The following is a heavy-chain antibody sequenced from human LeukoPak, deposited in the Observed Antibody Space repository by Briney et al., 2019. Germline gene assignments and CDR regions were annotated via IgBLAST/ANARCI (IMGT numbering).Heavy chain of an antibody. V-gene: IGHV3-64*01. Sequence: GGSLRLSCAASGFTFSNYTMNWVRQAPGKGLEWVSAISSNGGSTYYANSVKGRFTISRDNSKNTLYLQMGSLRAEDMAVYYCARGTTVLGYYYYGMDVWGQGTTVTVSS. J-gene: IGHJ6*02. D-gene: IGHD4-17*01. CDR2: ISSNGGST. CDR1: GFTFSNYT. CDR3: ARGTTVLGYYYYGMDV.